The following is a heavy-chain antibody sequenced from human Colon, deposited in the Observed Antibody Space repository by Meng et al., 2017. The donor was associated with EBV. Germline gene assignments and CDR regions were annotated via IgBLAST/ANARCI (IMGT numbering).Heavy chain of an antibody. CDR1: SGSIATRDYI. J-gene: IGHJ4*02. Sequence: GPGHGFESLSVTLSLTVAVSSGSIATRDYIWEWIPRSPGKGVERNGNIQYSGNNSYNPSLKSRVTISVDTSKKQFSLKLSSVTVADAAVYYCARDGTRDGDTDYWGQGTLVTVFS. D-gene: IGHD4-17*01. V-gene: IGHV4-39*07. CDR3: ARDGTRDGDTDY. CDR2: IQYSGNN.